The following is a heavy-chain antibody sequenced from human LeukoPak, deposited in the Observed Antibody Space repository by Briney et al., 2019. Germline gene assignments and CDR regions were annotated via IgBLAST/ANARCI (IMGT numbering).Heavy chain of an antibody. Sequence: GASVKVSCKASGDTFTSYYMHWVRQAPGQGLEWMGIINPSGGSTIYAQNFQGRVTMTRDTSTSAVYMELSSLRSEDTAVYYCARYQSLEMATGWRYFDYWGQGTLVTVSS. D-gene: IGHD5-24*01. V-gene: IGHV1-46*01. CDR3: ARYQSLEMATGWRYFDY. CDR1: GDTFTSYY. J-gene: IGHJ4*02. CDR2: INPSGGST.